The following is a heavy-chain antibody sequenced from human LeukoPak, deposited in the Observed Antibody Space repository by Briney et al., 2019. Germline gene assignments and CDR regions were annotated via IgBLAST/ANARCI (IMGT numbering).Heavy chain of an antibody. CDR3: ASSNNWGFYMS. J-gene: IGHJ5*02. V-gene: IGHV1-46*01. CDR2: INPSGGST. D-gene: IGHD7-27*01. CDR1: GYTFTSYY. Sequence: ASVKVSCKASGYTFTSYYMHWVRQAPGQGLEWMGIINPSGGSTSYAQKFQGRVTMTRDTSTSTAYMELRSLRSDDTAVYYCASSNNWGFYMSWGQGTLVTVSS.